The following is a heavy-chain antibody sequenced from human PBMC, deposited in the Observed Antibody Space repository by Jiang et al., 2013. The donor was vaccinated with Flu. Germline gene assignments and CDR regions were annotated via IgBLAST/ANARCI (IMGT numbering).Heavy chain of an antibody. J-gene: IGHJ4*02. V-gene: IGHV3-30-3*01. CDR2: ISYDGSNK. D-gene: IGHD6-13*01. CDR3: ARESRIAAAGPFDY. CDR1: GFTFSSYA. Sequence: GGGVVQPGRSLRLSCAASGFTFSSYAMHWVRQAPGKGLEWVAVISYDGSNKYYADSVKGRFTISRDNSKNTLYLQMNSLRAEDTAVYYCARESRIAAAGPFDYWGQGTLVTVSS.